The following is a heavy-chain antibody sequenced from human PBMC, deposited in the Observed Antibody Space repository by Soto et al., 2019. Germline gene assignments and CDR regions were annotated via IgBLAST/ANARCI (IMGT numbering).Heavy chain of an antibody. V-gene: IGHV3-73*01. CDR1: GFTFSGSA. J-gene: IGHJ4*02. CDR2: IRSKANSYAT. CDR3: TRHYGDRRLNLDY. Sequence: GGSLRLSCAASGFTFSGSAMHWVRQASGKGLEWVGRIRSKANSYATAYAASVKGRFTISRDDSKNTAYLQMNSLKTEDTAVYYCTRHYGDRRLNLDYWGQGTLVTVSS. D-gene: IGHD4-17*01.